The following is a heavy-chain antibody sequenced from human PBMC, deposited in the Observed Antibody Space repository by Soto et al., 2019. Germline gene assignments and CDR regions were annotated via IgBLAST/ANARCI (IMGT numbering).Heavy chain of an antibody. CDR1: GFTFSSYA. J-gene: IGHJ6*02. CDR2: ISGSGGST. D-gene: IGHD3-3*01. V-gene: IGHV3-23*01. Sequence: GGSLRLSCAASGFTFSSYAMSWVRQAPGKGLEWVSAISGSGGSTYYADSVKGRVTISRDNSKNTLYLKMNSLRAEDTAVYYCATDAFWTGYYIPTKKKGMHVCAQGTTATVSS. CDR3: ATDAFWTGYYIPTKKKGMHV.